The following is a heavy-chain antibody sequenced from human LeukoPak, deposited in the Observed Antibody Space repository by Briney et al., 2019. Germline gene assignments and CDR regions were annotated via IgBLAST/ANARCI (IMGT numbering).Heavy chain of an antibody. CDR2: INHSGST. V-gene: IGHV4-34*01. Sequence: SETLSLTCAVYGGSFSGYYWSWIRQPPGKGLEWIGEINHSGSTNYNPSLKSRVTISVDTCKNQFSLKLSSVTAADTAVYYCSLALVPGSSSTYWGQGTLVTVSS. CDR3: SLALVPGSSSTY. D-gene: IGHD6-6*01. CDR1: GGSFSGYY. J-gene: IGHJ4*02.